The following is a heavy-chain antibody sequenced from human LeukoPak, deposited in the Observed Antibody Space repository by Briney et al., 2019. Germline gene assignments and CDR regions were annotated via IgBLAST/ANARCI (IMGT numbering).Heavy chain of an antibody. CDR2: IYTSGST. Sequence: SETLSLTCTVSGGSISSGSYYWSWIRQPAGKGLEWIGRIYTSGSTNYNPSLKSRVTISVDTSKNQFSLKLSSVTAADTAVYYCARDALISDDAFDIWGQGTMVTVFS. J-gene: IGHJ3*02. V-gene: IGHV4-61*02. D-gene: IGHD3-10*01. CDR3: ARDALISDDAFDI. CDR1: GGSISSGSYY.